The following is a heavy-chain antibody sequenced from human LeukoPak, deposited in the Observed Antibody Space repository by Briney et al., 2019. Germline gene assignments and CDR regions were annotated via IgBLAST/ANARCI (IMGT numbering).Heavy chain of an antibody. J-gene: IGHJ4*02. V-gene: IGHV4-34*01. CDR2: INHSGST. Sequence: SETLSLTCAVYGGSFSGYYWSWIRQPPGKGLEWIGEINHSGSTNYNPSLKSRVTISVDTSKNQFSLKLSSVTAADTAVYYCARERSSSWYASSPFDYWGQGTLVTVSS. D-gene: IGHD6-13*01. CDR3: ARERSSSWYASSPFDY. CDR1: GGSFSGYY.